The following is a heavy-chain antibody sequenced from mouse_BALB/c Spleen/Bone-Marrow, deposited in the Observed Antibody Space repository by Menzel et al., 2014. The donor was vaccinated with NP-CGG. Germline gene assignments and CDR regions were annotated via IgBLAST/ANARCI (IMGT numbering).Heavy chain of an antibody. D-gene: IGHD2-2*01. V-gene: IGHV4-1*02. J-gene: IGHJ3*01. CDR1: GFDFSRYW. Sequence: VQLQQSGGGLVQPGGSLKLSCAASGFDFSRYWMSWVRQAPGKGLQWIGEINPDSRTINYAPSLKDKFIISRYNAKNTLYLQMSKVRSEDTALYYCQRLGYDGRFAYWRQGTLVPVPA. CDR2: INPDSRTI. CDR3: QRLGYDGRFAY.